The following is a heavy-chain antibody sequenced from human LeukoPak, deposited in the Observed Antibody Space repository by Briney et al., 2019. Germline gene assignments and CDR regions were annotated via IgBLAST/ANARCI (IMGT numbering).Heavy chain of an antibody. CDR3: ARGERYCSGGSCQYFDY. Sequence: GGSLRLSCAASGFTVSSNYMSWVRQAPGKGLEWVSVIYSGGSTYYADSVKGRFTISRDNSKNTLYLQMNSLRAEDTAVYYCARGERYCSGGSCQYFDYWGQGTLVTVSS. J-gene: IGHJ4*02. V-gene: IGHV3-53*01. CDR1: GFTVSSNY. D-gene: IGHD2-15*01. CDR2: IYSGGST.